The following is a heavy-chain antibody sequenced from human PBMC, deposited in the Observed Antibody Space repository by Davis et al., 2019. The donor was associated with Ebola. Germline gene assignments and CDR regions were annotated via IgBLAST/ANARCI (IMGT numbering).Heavy chain of an antibody. J-gene: IGHJ3*02. CDR2: ISGSGGSS. CDR3: ARKGVKWLLLETDAFDI. D-gene: IGHD3-3*01. CDR1: GFTFNSYA. Sequence: GGSLRLSCAASGFTFNSYAMTWVRQAPGKGLEWVSGISGSGGSSYYADSVKGRFTISRDNAKNSLYLQMNSLRDEDTAVYYCARKGVKWLLLETDAFDIWGQGTMVTVSS. V-gene: IGHV3-23*01.